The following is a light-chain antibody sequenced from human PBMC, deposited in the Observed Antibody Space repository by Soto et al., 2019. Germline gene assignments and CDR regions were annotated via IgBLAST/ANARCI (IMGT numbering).Light chain of an antibody. J-gene: IGLJ1*01. CDR2: DVS. CDR1: SSDVGGYDF. CDR3: CSYAGSSTFEV. V-gene: IGLV2-11*01. Sequence: QLVLTQPRSVSGSPGQSVTISCTGTSSDVGGYDFVSWYQQHPGKAPKLMISDVSKRPSGVPDRFSGSKSGNTASLTISGLQAEDEADYYCCSYAGSSTFEVFGTGTKLTVL.